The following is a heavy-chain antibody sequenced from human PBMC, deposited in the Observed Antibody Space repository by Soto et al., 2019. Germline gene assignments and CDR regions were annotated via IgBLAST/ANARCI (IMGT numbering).Heavy chain of an antibody. CDR1: GFTFSSYG. J-gene: IGHJ4*02. V-gene: IGHV3-30*18. Sequence: GGSLRLSCAASGFTFSSYGMHWARQAPGKGLEWVAVISYDGSNKYYADSVKGRFTISRDNSKNTLYLQMNSLRAEDTAVYYCAKAGTYYDILTGFDYWGQGTLVTVSS. D-gene: IGHD3-9*01. CDR3: AKAGTYYDILTGFDY. CDR2: ISYDGSNK.